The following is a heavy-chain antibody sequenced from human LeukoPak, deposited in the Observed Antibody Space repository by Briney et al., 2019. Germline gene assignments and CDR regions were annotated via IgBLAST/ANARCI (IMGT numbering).Heavy chain of an antibody. V-gene: IGHV1-2*02. CDR2: INPNGGAT. Sequence: ASVKVSCKTSGYTFGGYYIQWVRQAPGQGLEWMGWINPNGGATKYAQKFQGRVTLTRDTSINTAYMELSSLNFNDTAVYYCARLRDYSASWRGSASRYWGQGTLVTVSS. J-gene: IGHJ4*02. D-gene: IGHD4-11*01. CDR3: ARLRDYSASWRGSASRY. CDR1: GYTFGGYY.